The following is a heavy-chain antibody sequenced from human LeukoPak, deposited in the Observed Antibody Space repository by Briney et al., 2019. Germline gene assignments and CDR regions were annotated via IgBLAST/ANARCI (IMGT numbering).Heavy chain of an antibody. Sequence: QTGGSLRLSCAASGFIFSDYSMNWVRQAPGKGLEWVSYISSSRSTIYYADSVKGRFTISRDNAKNSLYLQMNSLRAEDTAVFYCAKLRVGAIDYWGQGTLVTVSS. CDR2: ISSSRSTI. D-gene: IGHD1-26*01. J-gene: IGHJ4*02. CDR1: GFIFSDYS. CDR3: AKLRVGAIDY. V-gene: IGHV3-48*04.